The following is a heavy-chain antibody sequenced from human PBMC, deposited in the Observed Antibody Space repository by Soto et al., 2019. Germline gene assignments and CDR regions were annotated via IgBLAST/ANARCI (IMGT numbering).Heavy chain of an antibody. CDR2: IIPILGIA. Sequence: GASVKVSCKASGGTFSSYTISWVRQAPGQGLEWMGRIIPILGIANYAQKFQGRVAITADKSTSTAYMELSSLRSEDTAVYYCARAPTVPPNYYYYYMDVWGKGTTVTVSS. CDR3: ARAPTVPPNYYYYYMDV. V-gene: IGHV1-69*02. J-gene: IGHJ6*03. CDR1: GGTFSSYT. D-gene: IGHD2-2*01.